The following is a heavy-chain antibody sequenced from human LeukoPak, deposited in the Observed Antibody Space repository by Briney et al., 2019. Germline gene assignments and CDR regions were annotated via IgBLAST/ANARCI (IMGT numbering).Heavy chain of an antibody. CDR2: ISSSSSYI. J-gene: IGHJ4*02. Sequence: PGGSLRLSCAASGFTFSSYSMNWVRQAPGKGLEWVSSISSSSSYIYYADSVKGRFTISRDNAKNSLYLQMNSLRAEDTAVYYCARDLTDRKGGRFDYWGQGTLVTVSS. V-gene: IGHV3-21*01. CDR1: GFTFSSYS. D-gene: IGHD1-14*01. CDR3: ARDLTDRKGGRFDY.